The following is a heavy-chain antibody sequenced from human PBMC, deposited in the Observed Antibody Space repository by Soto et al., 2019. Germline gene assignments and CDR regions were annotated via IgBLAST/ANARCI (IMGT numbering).Heavy chain of an antibody. CDR1: GLLLSEYA. CDR3: ARGLIGYYYGCGDY. CDR2: MAGDGSNK. J-gene: IGHJ4*02. D-gene: IGHD3-22*01. Sequence: GSLRLSFAASGLLLSEYAIPGVRQAPGKGLELVAVMAGDGSNKFYADSVKGRLTISRDNAKNTLYLQMESPRVEDTAVYYCARGLIGYYYGCGDYWGQGTLVTVSS. V-gene: IGHV3-30-3*01.